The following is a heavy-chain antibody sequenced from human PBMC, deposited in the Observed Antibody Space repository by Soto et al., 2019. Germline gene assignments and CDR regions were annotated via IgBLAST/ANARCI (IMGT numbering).Heavy chain of an antibody. Sequence: EVQLLESGGGLVQPGGSLRLSCAASGFTFSSYAMSWVRQAPRKGLEWVSAISGSGGSTYYADSVKGRFTISRDNSKNTLYLQMNNLRAEDTAVYYCAKDPSTAVITGDAFDIWGQGTMVTVSS. D-gene: IGHD3-22*01. V-gene: IGHV3-23*01. CDR1: GFTFSSYA. J-gene: IGHJ3*02. CDR3: AKDPSTAVITGDAFDI. CDR2: ISGSGGST.